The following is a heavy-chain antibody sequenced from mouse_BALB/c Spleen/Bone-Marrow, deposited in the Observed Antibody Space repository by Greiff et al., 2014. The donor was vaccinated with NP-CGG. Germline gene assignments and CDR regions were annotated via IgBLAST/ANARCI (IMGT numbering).Heavy chain of an antibody. Sequence: LQESGPELARPGESVKISCKGSGYTFTDYAMHWVKQSHAKSLEWIGVITTYSANAKYNQKFEGKATMTVDKSSSTAYLELARLTSEDSDIYYCARGGTGPFPYWGQGTLVTVSA. D-gene: IGHD3-3*01. CDR3: ARGGTGPFPY. J-gene: IGHJ3*01. V-gene: IGHV1-67*01. CDR2: ITTYSANA. CDR1: GYTFTDYA.